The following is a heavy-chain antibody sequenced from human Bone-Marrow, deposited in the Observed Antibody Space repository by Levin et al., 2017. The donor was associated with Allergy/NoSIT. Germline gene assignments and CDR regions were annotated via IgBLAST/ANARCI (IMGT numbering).Heavy chain of an antibody. J-gene: IGHJ6*02. CDR3: ASSLYDILTGLYGVDV. Sequence: GGSLRLSCAASGFTFSSFWMHWVRQVPGKGLVWVSRIDNDGTVTEYADSVKGRFTISRDNAKSTLYLQMNSLRAEDTAVYYCASSLYDILTGLYGVDVWGQGTTVTVAS. CDR2: IDNDGTVT. CDR1: GFTFSSFW. V-gene: IGHV3-74*01. D-gene: IGHD3-9*01.